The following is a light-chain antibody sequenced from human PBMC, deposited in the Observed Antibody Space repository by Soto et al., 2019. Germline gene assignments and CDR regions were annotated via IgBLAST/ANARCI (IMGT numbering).Light chain of an antibody. Sequence: DIQMTQSPSSLSASVGDRVTMTFQASQDISNYLNWYQQKLGKAPKLLIYDASNLETGVPSRFSGSGSGTDFTFTISSLQPEDIATYYCQQYSHLITFGQGTRLEI. V-gene: IGKV1-33*01. J-gene: IGKJ5*01. CDR2: DAS. CDR1: QDISNY. CDR3: QQYSHLIT.